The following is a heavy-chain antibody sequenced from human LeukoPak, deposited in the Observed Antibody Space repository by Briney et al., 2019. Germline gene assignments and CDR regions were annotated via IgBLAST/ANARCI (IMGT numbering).Heavy chain of an antibody. V-gene: IGHV1-18*01. D-gene: IGHD2-15*01. CDR3: AGDPLVGGRGGGVAAFDI. Sequence: ASVTVSCTASGYTFTSYGISWVRQAPGQGLEWMGWISAYNGNTNYAQKLQGRVTMTTDTSTSTAYVELRSLRSDDTAVYYCAGDPLVGGRGGGVAAFDIWGQGTMVTVSS. CDR2: ISAYNGNT. CDR1: GYTFTSYG. J-gene: IGHJ3*02.